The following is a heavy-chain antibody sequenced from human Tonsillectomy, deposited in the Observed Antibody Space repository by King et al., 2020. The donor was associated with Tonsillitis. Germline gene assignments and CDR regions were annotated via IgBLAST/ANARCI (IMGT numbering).Heavy chain of an antibody. Sequence: VQLVESGGGLVNPGGSLRLSCAGSGFTFSDYYMTWIRQAPGKGLEWVSYISGSGSAIYYPDSVKGRFTISRDNTKNSLYLQLNNLRVEDTAVYYCARDPGIGGVSNSGAFDIWGRGTMVTVSS. V-gene: IGHV3-11*01. D-gene: IGHD6-13*01. J-gene: IGHJ3*02. CDR3: ARDPGIGGVSNSGAFDI. CDR1: GFTFSDYY. CDR2: ISGSGSAI.